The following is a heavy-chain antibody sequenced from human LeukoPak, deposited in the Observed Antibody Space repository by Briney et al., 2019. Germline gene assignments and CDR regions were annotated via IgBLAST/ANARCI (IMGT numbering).Heavy chain of an antibody. CDR3: ARDATVTPPASFDI. CDR1: GGSISSYY. D-gene: IGHD4-17*01. V-gene: IGHV4-4*07. Sequence: SETLSHTCTVSGGSISSYYWSWIRQPAGKGLEWIGRIYTSGSTNYNPSLKSRVTMSVDTSKNQFSLKLSSVTAADTAVYYCARDATVTPPASFDIWGQGTMVTVSS. J-gene: IGHJ3*02. CDR2: IYTSGST.